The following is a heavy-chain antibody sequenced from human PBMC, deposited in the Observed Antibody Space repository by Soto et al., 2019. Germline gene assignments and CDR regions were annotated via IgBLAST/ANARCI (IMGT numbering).Heavy chain of an antibody. V-gene: IGHV1-46*01. J-gene: IGHJ6*02. CDR3: ARDSLFSVVTHHYYYGMDV. CDR1: GYTFTSYY. Sequence: GASVKVSCKTSGYTFTSYYMHWVRQAPGQGLEWMGIINPSGGSTSYAQKFQGRVTMTRDTSTSTVYMELSSLRSEDTAVYYCARDSLFSVVTHHYYYGMDVWGQGTTVTVSS. CDR2: INPSGGST. D-gene: IGHD2-21*02.